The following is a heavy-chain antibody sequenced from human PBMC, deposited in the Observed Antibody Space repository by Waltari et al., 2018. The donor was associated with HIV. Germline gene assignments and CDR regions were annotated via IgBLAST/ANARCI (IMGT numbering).Heavy chain of an antibody. CDR1: VPFSTYG. J-gene: IGHJ4*02. CDR2: ISGSSDYL. CDR3: ARRVSGYIYDFFDL. Sequence: EVQLVESGGGLVKPGGSLRLSCAASVPFSTYGRNWVRQAPGKGLEGVSSISGSSDYLYYGDSVKGRFTISRDNAKDSLYLQMNSLRAEDTAIYYCARRVSGYIYDFFDLWGQGTLVTVSS. D-gene: IGHD5-18*01. V-gene: IGHV3-21*02.